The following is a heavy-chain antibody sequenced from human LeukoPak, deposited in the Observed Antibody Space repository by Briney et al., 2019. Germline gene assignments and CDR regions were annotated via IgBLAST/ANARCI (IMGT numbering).Heavy chain of an antibody. CDR2: IGSSSSYI. CDR3: ARVQSSDY. D-gene: IGHD6-6*01. CDR1: GFTFSSYS. V-gene: IGHV3-21*01. Sequence: GGSLRLSCAASGFTFSSYSMNWVRQAPGKGLEWVASIGSSSSYIYYADSVKGRFTISRDNAKNSLYLQMNSLRAEDTAVYYCARVQSSDYWGQGTLVTVSS. J-gene: IGHJ4*02.